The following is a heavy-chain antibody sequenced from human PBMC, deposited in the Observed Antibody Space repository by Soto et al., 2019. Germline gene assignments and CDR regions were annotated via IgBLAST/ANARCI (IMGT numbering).Heavy chain of an antibody. D-gene: IGHD5-18*01. CDR3: AREGYSYNGMDV. CDR2: IYYSGTT. Sequence: SETLSLTCTVSGVSISTGDYYWSWIRQHPGKGLEWIGYIYYSGTTYYNPSLKSRVTLSLETTKNQSSLKLSAVTAADTAVYYCAREGYSYNGMDVWGQGTTVTVSS. CDR1: GVSISTGDYY. J-gene: IGHJ6*02. V-gene: IGHV4-31*03.